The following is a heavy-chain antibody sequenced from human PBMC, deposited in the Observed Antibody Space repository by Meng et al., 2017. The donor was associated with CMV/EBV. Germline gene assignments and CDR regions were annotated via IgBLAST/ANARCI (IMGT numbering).Heavy chain of an antibody. Sequence: SVKVSCKTSVYTFIDLHMHWVRQAPGQGLEWMGRMNPNSGNTGYAQKFQGRVTMTRNTSISTAYMELSSLRSEDTAVYYCARVSRVCSSTSCYIRYYFDYWGQGTLVTVSS. CDR2: MNPNSGNT. CDR1: VYTFIDLH. CDR3: ARVSRVCSSTSCYIRYYFDY. D-gene: IGHD2-2*02. J-gene: IGHJ4*02. V-gene: IGHV1-8*02.